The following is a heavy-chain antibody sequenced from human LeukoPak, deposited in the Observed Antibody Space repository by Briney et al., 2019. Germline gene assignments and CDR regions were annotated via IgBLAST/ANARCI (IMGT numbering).Heavy chain of an antibody. D-gene: IGHD1-26*01. CDR3: ARDGYTGAPHIDY. J-gene: IGHJ4*02. CDR1: GFTFSSYW. CDR2: IKQDGSEK. V-gene: IGHV3-7*01. Sequence: GGSLRLSCAASGFTFSSYWMSWFRQAPGKGLEWVANIKQDGSEKYSVDSVKGRFTISRDSAKNSLYLQMNSLRAEDTAVYYCARDGYTGAPHIDYWGQGTLVTVSS.